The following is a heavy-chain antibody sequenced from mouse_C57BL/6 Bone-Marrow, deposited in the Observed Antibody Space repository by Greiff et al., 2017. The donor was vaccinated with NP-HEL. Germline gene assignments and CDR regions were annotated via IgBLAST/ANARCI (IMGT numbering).Heavy chain of an antibody. CDR1: GYTFTDYY. CDR2: IYPGSGNT. Sequence: VHLVESGAELVRPGASVKLSCKASGYTFTDYYINWVKQRPGQGLEWIARIYPGSGNTYYNEKFKGKATLTAEKSSSTAYMHLSSLTSEDSAVYFCARASSAWFAYWGQGTLVTVSA. V-gene: IGHV1-76*01. CDR3: ARASSAWFAY. D-gene: IGHD3-1*01. J-gene: IGHJ3*01.